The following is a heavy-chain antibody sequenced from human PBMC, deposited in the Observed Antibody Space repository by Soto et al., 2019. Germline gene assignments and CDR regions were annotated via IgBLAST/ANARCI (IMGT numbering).Heavy chain of an antibody. CDR3: ATDGASIRSSGRSMSWLDP. J-gene: IGHJ5*02. Sequence: ASVKVSCKVSGYTLTELSMHWVRQAPGKGLEWMGGFDPEDGETIYAQTFQGRVTMTEDTSTDTAYLELSSLRSEDTAVYYCATDGASIRSSGRSMSWLDPWGKEPLFTVS. CDR2: FDPEDGET. CDR1: GYTLTELS. V-gene: IGHV1-24*01. D-gene: IGHD6-19*01.